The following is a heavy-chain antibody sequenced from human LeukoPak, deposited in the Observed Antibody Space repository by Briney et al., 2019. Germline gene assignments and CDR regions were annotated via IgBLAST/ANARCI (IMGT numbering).Heavy chain of an antibody. J-gene: IGHJ4*02. CDR3: ARTASGSYSEFDY. CDR2: ISYDGSNK. V-gene: IGHV3-30*01. D-gene: IGHD1-26*01. Sequence: GGSLRLSCAASGFTFSSYAMHWVRQAPGKGLEWVAVISYDGSNKYYADSVKGRFTISRDNSKNTLYLQMNSLRAEDTAVYYCARTASGSYSEFDYWGQGTLVTVSS. CDR1: GFTFSSYA.